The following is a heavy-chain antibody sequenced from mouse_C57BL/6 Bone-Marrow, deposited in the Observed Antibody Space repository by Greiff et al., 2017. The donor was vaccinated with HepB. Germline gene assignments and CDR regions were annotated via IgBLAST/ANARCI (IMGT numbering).Heavy chain of an antibody. CDR1: GFSITSDY. D-gene: IGHD1-1*01. CDR2: ISYSGST. J-gene: IGHJ2*01. CDR3: AKNYPGYDY. Sequence: EVKLVESGPGLAKPSQILFLTCSVTGFSITSDYWNWIRKFPGNKHEYMGYISYSGSTYYNPSLKSRLSITRDTSKNQYYLQLNSVTTEDTATYYCAKNYPGYDYWGQGTNLTVSS. V-gene: IGHV3-8*01.